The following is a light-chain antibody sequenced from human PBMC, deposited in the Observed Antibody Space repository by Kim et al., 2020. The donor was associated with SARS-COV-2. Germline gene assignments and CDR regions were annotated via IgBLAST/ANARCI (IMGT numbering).Light chain of an antibody. J-gene: IGKJ1*01. CDR3: QQSYAIPWT. CDR2: SAS. CDR1: QGISNS. V-gene: IGKV1-NL1*01. Sequence: IPLTQFPSSLSASVGDTVTITCRASQGISNSLAWYRQNPGTAPRLLLYSASRLETGVPSRFSGRGSGTEYTLTISSLQPEDLGTYFCQQSYAIPWTFGLGTKLEI.